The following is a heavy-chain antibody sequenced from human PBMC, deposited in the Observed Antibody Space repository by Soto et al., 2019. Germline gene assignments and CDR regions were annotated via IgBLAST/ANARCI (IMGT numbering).Heavy chain of an antibody. CDR3: AKNSGSLLSYFDY. D-gene: IGHD1-26*01. CDR1: GFTFSSYA. Sequence: EVQLLESGGGLVQPGGSLRLSCAASGFTFSSYAMSWVRQAPGTGLEWVSAISGSGGSTYYGDSLKGRFTISRDNSKDTLYRQMNSLRAEDTAVYYCAKNSGSLLSYFDYWGHGTLVTVSS. J-gene: IGHJ4*01. CDR2: ISGSGGST. V-gene: IGHV3-23*01.